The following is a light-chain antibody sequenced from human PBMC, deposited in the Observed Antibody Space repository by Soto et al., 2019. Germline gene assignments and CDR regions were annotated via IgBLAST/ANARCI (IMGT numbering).Light chain of an antibody. CDR3: QVWDSSSDDHV. Sequence: SYELTQPPSVSVAPGKTARITCGGNNIGSKSVHWYQQKPGQAPVLVIYYDSDRPSGIPERFSGSNSGNTATLTISRVEAGDDADYYCQVWDSSSDDHVFGTGTKVTVL. CDR2: YDS. CDR1: NIGSKS. J-gene: IGLJ1*01. V-gene: IGLV3-21*04.